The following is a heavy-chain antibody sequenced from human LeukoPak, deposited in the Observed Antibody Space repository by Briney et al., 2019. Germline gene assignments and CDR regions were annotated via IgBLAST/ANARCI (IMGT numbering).Heavy chain of an antibody. D-gene: IGHD6-13*01. J-gene: IGHJ3*02. CDR2: INPNSGGT. V-gene: IGHV1-2*02. CDR3: ATAVIVAVFGDAFDI. Sequence: GSVKVSCKASGYTFTGYFMHWVRQAPGQGLEWMGWINPNSGGTNYAQKFQGRVTMTRDTSISTAYMELRRLRYDDTAVYYCATAVIVAVFGDAFDIWGQGTLVTVS. CDR1: GYTFTGYF.